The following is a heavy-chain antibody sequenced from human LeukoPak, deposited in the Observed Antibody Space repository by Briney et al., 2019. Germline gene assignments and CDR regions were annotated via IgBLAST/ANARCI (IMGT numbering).Heavy chain of an antibody. D-gene: IGHD4-17*01. CDR1: GYSISSGYY. V-gene: IGHV4-38-2*02. CDR2: LSHGGTT. J-gene: IGHJ4*02. Sequence: SETLSLTCTVSGYSISSGYYWGWIRQPPGKGLEWIGSLSHGGTTYYYPSLKSRLTISLDTSKNQFSLKLTFVTATDTAMYYCARLSVTTDIEYWGQGGLVTVSS. CDR3: ARLSVTTDIEY.